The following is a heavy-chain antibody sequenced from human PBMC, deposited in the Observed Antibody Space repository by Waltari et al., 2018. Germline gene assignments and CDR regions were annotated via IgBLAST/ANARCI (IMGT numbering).Heavy chain of an antibody. V-gene: IGHV3-30-3*01. Sequence: QVQLVESGGGVVQPGRSLRLSCAASGFTFSSYAMHWVRPAHGKGLAWVAVISLVGSNKYYADSLKGRITISRDNSKNTLYLQMNSLGAEDTALYYWARGIPAAPVGDDAFDIWGQGTMVTVSS. CDR3: ARGIPAAPVGDDAFDI. D-gene: IGHD2-2*01. J-gene: IGHJ3*02. CDR1: GFTFSSYA. CDR2: ISLVGSNK.